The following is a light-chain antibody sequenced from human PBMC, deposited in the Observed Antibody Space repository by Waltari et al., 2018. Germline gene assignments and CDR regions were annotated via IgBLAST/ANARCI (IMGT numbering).Light chain of an antibody. V-gene: IGKV3-20*01. CDR1: QSVSSSY. CDR2: GAS. J-gene: IGKJ3*01. Sequence: EIVLTLSPGTLSLSPGERATLSCRASQSVSSSYLAWYQQKPGQAPRLLIYGASSRATGIPDRFSGSGSGTDFTLTISRLEPEDFAVYYCQQYGNSPRFTFGPGTKVDIK. CDR3: QQYGNSPRFT.